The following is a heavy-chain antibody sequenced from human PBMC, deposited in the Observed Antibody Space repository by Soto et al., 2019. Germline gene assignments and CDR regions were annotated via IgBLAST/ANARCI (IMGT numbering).Heavy chain of an antibody. CDR3: ARDRRGSSSWYLAYYYYYYGMDV. Sequence: SVKVSCTASGGTFSSYAISWVLQAPVQVLGWVAGIIPIFGTANYAQKFQGRVTITADESTSTAYMELSSLRSEDTAVYYCARDRRGSSSWYLAYYYYYYGMDVWGQGTTVTVSS. V-gene: IGHV1-69*13. D-gene: IGHD6-13*01. CDR1: GGTFSSYA. J-gene: IGHJ6*02. CDR2: IIPIFGTA.